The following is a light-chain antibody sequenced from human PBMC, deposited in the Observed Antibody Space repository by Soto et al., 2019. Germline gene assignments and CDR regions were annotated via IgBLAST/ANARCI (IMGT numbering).Light chain of an antibody. V-gene: IGLV2-14*01. Sequence: HSALXQPASVSGSPGQSITISCTGTSSDVCGYNYVSWYQQHPGKAPKLMIYDVSNRPSGVSNRFSGSKSGNTASLTISGLQAEDEADYYCSSYTSSSTLNYGFGTGTKVTVL. J-gene: IGLJ1*01. CDR1: SSDVCGYNY. CDR2: DVS. CDR3: SSYTSSSTLNYG.